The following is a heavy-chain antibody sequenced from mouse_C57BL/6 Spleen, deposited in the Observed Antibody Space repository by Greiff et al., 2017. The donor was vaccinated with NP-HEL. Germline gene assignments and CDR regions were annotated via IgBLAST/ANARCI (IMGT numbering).Heavy chain of an antibody. D-gene: IGHD1-1*01. CDR3: ALHSSYAMDY. CDR2: IDPANGNT. CDR1: GFSIKNTY. J-gene: IGHJ4*01. Sequence: EVQLQQSVAELVRPGASVKLSCTASGFSIKNTYMHWVKQRPEQGLEWIGRIDPANGNTKYAPKFQGKATITADTSSNTAYLQLSSLTSEDTAIYYCALHSSYAMDYWGQGTSVTVSS. V-gene: IGHV14-3*01.